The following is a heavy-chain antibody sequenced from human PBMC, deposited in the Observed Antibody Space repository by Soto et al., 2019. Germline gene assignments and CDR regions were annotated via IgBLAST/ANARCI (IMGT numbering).Heavy chain of an antibody. Sequence: EVQLVESGGGLVQPGGSLRLSCAASGFTFSTYWIHWVRQAPGKGLVWVSRINSDGSSTNYADSVKGRFTISRDNAKNTLFLQMKSLRAEDTAVYYCARDRWGGGRDMDVWGQGTTVTVSS. D-gene: IGHD3-10*01. CDR2: INSDGSST. V-gene: IGHV3-74*01. J-gene: IGHJ6*02. CDR1: GFTFSTYW. CDR3: ARDRWGGGRDMDV.